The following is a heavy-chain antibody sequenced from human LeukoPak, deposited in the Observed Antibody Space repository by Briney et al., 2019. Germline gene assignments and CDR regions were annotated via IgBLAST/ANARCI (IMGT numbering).Heavy chain of an antibody. CDR1: GFTFSSYS. CDR3: ARDVGYYGSGSFDDY. J-gene: IGHJ4*02. D-gene: IGHD3-10*01. Sequence: GGSLRLSCAASGFTFSSYSMNWVRQAPGKGLEWVSSISSSSSYIYYADSVKGRFTISRDNAKNSLYLQMNSLRAEDTAVYYCARDVGYYGSGSFDDYWGQGTLVTVSS. CDR2: ISSSSSYI. V-gene: IGHV3-21*01.